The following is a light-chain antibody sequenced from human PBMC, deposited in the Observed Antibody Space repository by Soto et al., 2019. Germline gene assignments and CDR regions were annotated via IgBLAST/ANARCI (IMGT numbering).Light chain of an antibody. J-gene: IGKJ4*01. CDR2: GAS. CDR3: QQYNNWPGLT. Sequence: EIVMTQSPDTLSVSPGERATLSCRASQSVSSNLAWYQQKPGQAPRLLIYGASTRATGIPARFSGSGSGTEFTLTISSLQSEDFAVYYCQQYNNWPGLTFGGGTKVEIK. CDR1: QSVSSN. V-gene: IGKV3-15*01.